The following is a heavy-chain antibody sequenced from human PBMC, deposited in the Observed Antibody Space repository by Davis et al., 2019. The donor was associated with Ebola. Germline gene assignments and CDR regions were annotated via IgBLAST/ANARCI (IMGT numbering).Heavy chain of an antibody. V-gene: IGHV3-11*01. D-gene: IGHD2-2*01. CDR1: GFTFSDYY. CDR3: ARATGYCSSTSCYQGY. CDR2: ISSSGSTI. J-gene: IGHJ4*02. Sequence: GESLKISCAASGFTFSDYYMSWIRQAPGKGLEWVSYISSSGSTIYYADSVKGRFTISRDNAKNSLYLQMNSLRAEDTAVYYCARATGYCSSTSCYQGYWGQGTLVTVSS.